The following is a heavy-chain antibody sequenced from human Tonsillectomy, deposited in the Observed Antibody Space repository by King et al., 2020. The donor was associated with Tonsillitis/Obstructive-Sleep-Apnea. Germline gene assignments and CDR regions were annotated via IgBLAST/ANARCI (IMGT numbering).Heavy chain of an antibody. CDR2: ISYSEST. Sequence: QLQESGPGLVKPSETLSLTCTVSGGSISSYYWSWIRQPSGKGLEWIGYISYSESTNYNPSLKSRVTISVDTSKNQFSLKLSSVTAADTAVYYCARDRGIAAPWFDPWGQGTLVTVSS. J-gene: IGHJ5*02. CDR3: ARDRGIAAPWFDP. CDR1: GGSISSYY. D-gene: IGHD6-6*01. V-gene: IGHV4-59*01.